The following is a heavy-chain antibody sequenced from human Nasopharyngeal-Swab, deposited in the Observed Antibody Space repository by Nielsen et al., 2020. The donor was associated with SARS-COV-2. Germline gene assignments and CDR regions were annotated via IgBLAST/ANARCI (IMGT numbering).Heavy chain of an antibody. CDR3: ARAGYSSSLDS. Sequence: ASVKVSCKASGYTFTSYAMHWVRQAPGQRLEWMGWINAGNGNTKYSQKFQDRATMTTDTSTSTAYMELRSLRSDDTAVFYCARAGYSSSLDSWGQGTLVTVSS. CDR2: INAGNGNT. V-gene: IGHV1-3*01. D-gene: IGHD6-13*01. J-gene: IGHJ4*02. CDR1: GYTFTSYA.